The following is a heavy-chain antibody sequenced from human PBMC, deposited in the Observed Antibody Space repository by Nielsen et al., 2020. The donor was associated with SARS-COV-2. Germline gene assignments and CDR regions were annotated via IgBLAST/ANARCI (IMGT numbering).Heavy chain of an antibody. Sequence: GGSLRLSCAASGFTFSSTFWMNWVRQAPGKGLVWVSRINNDGSGIDYADSVKGRFTISRDNAKKSLYLQMNSLRAEDTAVYYCARGRDCYDTSCYGVSDSWGQGTLVTVSS. CDR1: GFTFSSTFW. V-gene: IGHV3-74*01. CDR3: ARGRDCYDTSCYGVSDS. J-gene: IGHJ4*02. D-gene: IGHD2-2*01. CDR2: INNDGSGI.